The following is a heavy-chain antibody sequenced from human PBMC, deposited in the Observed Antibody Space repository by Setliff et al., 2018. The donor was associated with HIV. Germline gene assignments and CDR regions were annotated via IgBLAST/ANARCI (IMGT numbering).Heavy chain of an antibody. J-gene: IGHJ3*02. CDR1: GGTFSNYA. Sequence: SVKVSCKASGGTFSNYAISWVRQAPGQGLEWMGGVIPMFGTTNYARKFQGRVRITTDESTTTAYMELSSLRSEDTAVYYCARVYYGSGWGIRDAFDIWGQGTMVTVSS. D-gene: IGHD3-10*01. V-gene: IGHV1-69*05. CDR3: ARVYYGSGWGIRDAFDI. CDR2: VIPMFGTT.